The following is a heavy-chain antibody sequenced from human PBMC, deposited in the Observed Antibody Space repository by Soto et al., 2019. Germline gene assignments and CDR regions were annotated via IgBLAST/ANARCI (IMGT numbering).Heavy chain of an antibody. CDR2: IKEDGSET. Sequence: GGSLRLSCVASGFTVGSYWMTWVRQAPGKALEWVANIKEDGSETYYVDSVKGRFTISRDNAKNSLFLQMNSLRAEDTAVYYWAREGQWLVLDYYYYYFLDVWGKGATVTVSS. CDR3: AREGQWLVLDYYYYYFLDV. J-gene: IGHJ6*03. D-gene: IGHD6-19*01. CDR1: GFTVGSYW. V-gene: IGHV3-7*01.